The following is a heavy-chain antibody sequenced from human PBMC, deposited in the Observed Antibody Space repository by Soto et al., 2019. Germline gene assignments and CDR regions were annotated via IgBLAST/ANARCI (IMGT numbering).Heavy chain of an antibody. Sequence: SQTLSLTCAISVDSVSSNSAAWNWIRQSPSRGLEWLGRTYYRSKWYNDYAVSVKSRITINPDTSKNQFSLQLNSVTPEDTAVYYCARDNEYSSSYYYYGMDVWGQGTTVTVSS. D-gene: IGHD6-6*01. J-gene: IGHJ6*02. CDR1: VDSVSSNSAA. CDR2: TYYRSKWYN. CDR3: ARDNEYSSSYYYYGMDV. V-gene: IGHV6-1*01.